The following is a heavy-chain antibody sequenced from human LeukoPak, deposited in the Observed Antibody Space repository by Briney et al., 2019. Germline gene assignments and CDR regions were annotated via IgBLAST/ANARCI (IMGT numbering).Heavy chain of an antibody. D-gene: IGHD3-16*01. CDR2: ISSSSSTI. CDR1: GFTFSSYS. CDR3: ARDLPQWLLMNRFDAFDI. J-gene: IGHJ3*02. V-gene: IGHV3-48*01. Sequence: GGSLRLSCAASGFTFSSYSMNWVRQAPGKGLEWVSYISSSSSTIYYADSVKGRFTISRDNAKDSLYLQMNSLRAEDMAVYYCARDLPQWLLMNRFDAFDIWGQGTMVTVSS.